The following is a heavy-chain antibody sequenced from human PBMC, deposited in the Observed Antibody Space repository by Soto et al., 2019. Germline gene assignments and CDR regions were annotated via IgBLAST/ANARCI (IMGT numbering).Heavy chain of an antibody. J-gene: IGHJ4*02. CDR2: ISGSGGST. CDR1: GFTISSYA. V-gene: IGHV3-23*01. CDR3: AKVSPYSGYDYPINDYGDYAADKDRRDYFDY. D-gene: IGHD5-12*01. Sequence: EVQPLESGGGLVQPGGSLRLSCAASGFTISSYAMSWVRQAPGKGLEWVSAISGSGGSTYYADSVKGRFTISRDNSKNTLYLQMNSLRDEDTAVYYCAKVSPYSGYDYPINDYGDYAADKDRRDYFDYWGQGTLVTVSS.